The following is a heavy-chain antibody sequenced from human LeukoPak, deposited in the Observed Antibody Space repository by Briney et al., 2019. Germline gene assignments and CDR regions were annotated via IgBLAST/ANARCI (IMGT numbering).Heavy chain of an antibody. D-gene: IGHD1-26*01. V-gene: IGHV3-21*01. Sequence: GSLRLSCAASGFTFSSYSVNWVRQAPGKGLEWVSSISSSSSYIYYADSVKGRFTISRDNAKNSLYLQMNSLRAEDTAVYYCARGGSYTSPLGYWGQGTLVTVSS. CDR1: GFTFSSYS. J-gene: IGHJ4*02. CDR3: ARGGSYTSPLGY. CDR2: ISSSSSYI.